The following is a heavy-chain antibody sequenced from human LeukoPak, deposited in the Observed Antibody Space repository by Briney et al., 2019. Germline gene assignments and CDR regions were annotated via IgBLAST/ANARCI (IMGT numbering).Heavy chain of an antibody. D-gene: IGHD2-15*01. Sequence: GGSLRLSCAACGFTFSSYGMHWVRQAPGKGLEWVAFIWYDGSNKYYADSVKGRFTISRDNSKNTLYLQMNSLRAEDTAVYYCARGGAVVVVAATGDFDYWGQGTLVTVSS. CDR3: ARGGAVVVVAATGDFDY. V-gene: IGHV3-33*01. CDR1: GFTFSSYG. J-gene: IGHJ4*02. CDR2: IWYDGSNK.